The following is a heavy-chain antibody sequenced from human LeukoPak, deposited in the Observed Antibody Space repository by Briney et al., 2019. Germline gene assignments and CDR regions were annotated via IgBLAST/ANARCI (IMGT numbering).Heavy chain of an antibody. Sequence: SLKVSCKASGGTFSSYAISWVRQAPGQGLEWMGGIIPIFGTANYAQKFQGRVTITADKSTSTAYMELSSLRSEDTAVYFCARAHLGFSAFDIWGQGTIVTVSS. CDR2: IIPIFGTA. CDR3: ARAHLGFSAFDI. CDR1: GGTFSSYA. V-gene: IGHV1-69*06. D-gene: IGHD3-10*01. J-gene: IGHJ3*02.